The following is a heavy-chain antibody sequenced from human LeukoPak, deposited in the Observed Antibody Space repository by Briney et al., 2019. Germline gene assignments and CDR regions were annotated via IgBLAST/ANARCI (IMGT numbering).Heavy chain of an antibody. CDR1: GGTFSSYA. CDR2: ITPILGAA. D-gene: IGHD3-22*01. J-gene: IGHJ6*03. V-gene: IGHV1-69*05. CDR3: ARSSGYSYYYYMDV. Sequence: SVKVSCKASGGTFSSYAISWVRQAPGQGPEWMGGITPILGAANYAPKFQGRVTITTDESTSTAYMELSSLRSEDTAIYCCARSSGYSYYYYMDVWGKGTTVTVSS.